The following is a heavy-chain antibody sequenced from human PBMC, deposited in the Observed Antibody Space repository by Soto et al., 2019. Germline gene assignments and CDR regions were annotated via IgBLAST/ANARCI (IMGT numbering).Heavy chain of an antibody. CDR3: TGGGPTTSRPDY. CDR1: GFTVSTNY. CDR2: IYSGGSA. V-gene: IGHV3-53*01. Sequence: GGSLRLSCAASGFTVSTNYLTWVRQAPGKGLEWVSVIYSGGSAYYADSVRGRFTIYRDNAKNTLYLQMNSLRAEDTAIYYCTGGGPTTSRPDYWGQGTLVTVSS. D-gene: IGHD2-2*01. J-gene: IGHJ4*02.